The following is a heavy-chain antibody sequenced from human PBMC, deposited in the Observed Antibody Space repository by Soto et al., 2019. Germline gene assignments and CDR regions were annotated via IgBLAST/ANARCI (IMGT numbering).Heavy chain of an antibody. CDR1: GYTFTSYA. Sequence: QVQLVQSGAEEKKPGASVKVSCKASGYTFTSYAMHWVRQAPGQRREWMGWINAGNGNTKYSQKFQGRVTITRDTSASTAYMELSSLRSEDTAVYYCARSIVVVTALDYGGQGTLVTVSS. D-gene: IGHD2-21*02. J-gene: IGHJ4*02. CDR3: ARSIVVVTALDY. V-gene: IGHV1-3*05. CDR2: INAGNGNT.